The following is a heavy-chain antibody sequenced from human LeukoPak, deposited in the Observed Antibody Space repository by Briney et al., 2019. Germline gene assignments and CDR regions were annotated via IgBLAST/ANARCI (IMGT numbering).Heavy chain of an antibody. CDR3: AKDDGGAYLDGMDV. V-gene: IGHV3-30*02. CDR2: IRYDGSSK. J-gene: IGHJ6*02. CDR1: GFTYSSYG. D-gene: IGHD2-21*01. Sequence: GGSLRLSCAASGFTYSSYGMRWVRHAPGKGLEWAAFIRYDGSSKYYADSVKGRFTISRDNSKNTLYLQMNSLRAEDTAVYYCAKDDGGAYLDGMDVWGQGATVTVSS.